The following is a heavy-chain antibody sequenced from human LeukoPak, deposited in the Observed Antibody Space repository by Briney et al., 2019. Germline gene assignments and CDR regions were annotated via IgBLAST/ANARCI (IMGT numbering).Heavy chain of an antibody. CDR2: ISSSGSTI. J-gene: IGHJ4*02. CDR1: GFTFSDYY. D-gene: IGHD3-10*01. V-gene: IGHV3-11*01. CDR3: ARGTYYYGSGSYFPGHPPQYYFDY. Sequence: PGGSLRLSCAASGFTFSDYYMSWIRQAPGKGLEWVSYISSSGSTIYYADSVKGRFTISRDNAKNSLYLQMNSLRAEDTAVYYCARGTYYYGSGSYFPGHPPQYYFDYWGQGTLVTVSS.